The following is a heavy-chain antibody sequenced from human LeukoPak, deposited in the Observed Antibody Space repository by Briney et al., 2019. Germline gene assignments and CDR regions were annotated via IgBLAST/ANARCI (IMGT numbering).Heavy chain of an antibody. CDR1: GGSISSYY. J-gene: IGHJ2*01. V-gene: IGHV4-59*12. Sequence: SETLSLTCTVSGGSISSYYWSWIRQPPGKGLEWIGYIYYTGSTNYNPSLKSRVTISVDKSKDQFSLKLSSVTAADTAVYYCAREDYDDSGAWYFDLWGRGTLVTVSS. D-gene: IGHD3-3*01. CDR3: AREDYDDSGAWYFDL. CDR2: IYYTGST.